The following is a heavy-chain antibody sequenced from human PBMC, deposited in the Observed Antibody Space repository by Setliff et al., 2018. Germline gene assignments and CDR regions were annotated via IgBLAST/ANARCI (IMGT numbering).Heavy chain of an antibody. CDR3: AREKGDPNYNFWSGYYLYYYYGMDV. D-gene: IGHD3-3*01. CDR1: GGSISSSSYY. J-gene: IGHJ6*02. V-gene: IGHV4-39*07. CDR2: IYYSGST. Sequence: SETLSLTCTVSGGSISSSSYYWGWIRQPPGKGLEWIGSIYYSGSTYYNPSLKSRVTISVDTSKNQFSLKLSSVTAADTAVYYCAREKGDPNYNFWSGYYLYYYYGMDVWGQGTTVTGLL.